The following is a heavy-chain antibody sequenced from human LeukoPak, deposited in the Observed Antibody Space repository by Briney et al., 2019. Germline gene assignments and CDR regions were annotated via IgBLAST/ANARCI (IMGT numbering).Heavy chain of an antibody. V-gene: IGHV4-61*02. CDR3: ARGETYYYGSGSFDY. CDR1: GGSISSGSYY. CDR2: IYTSGST. D-gene: IGHD3-10*01. Sequence: PSETLSLTCTVSGGSISSGSYYWSWIRQPAGKGLEWIGRIYTSGSTYYNPSLKSRVTISVDTSKNQFSLKLSSVTAADTAVYYCARGETYYYGSGSFDYWGQGTLVTVSS. J-gene: IGHJ4*02.